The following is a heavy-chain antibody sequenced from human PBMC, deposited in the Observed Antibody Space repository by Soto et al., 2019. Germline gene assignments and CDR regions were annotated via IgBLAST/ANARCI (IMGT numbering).Heavy chain of an antibody. CDR2: ISSDSSYK. V-gene: IGHV3-21*01. D-gene: IGHD2-2*01. Sequence: LRLSFASSGFTLSIHTINFGLQARCKGLEWCSSISSDSSYKYYTDSVKGRLTVSRDNAKNSLYLQMDSLRAEDTAVYYCARGYCTRSSCYIGGFYYYGLDAWGKRATVHVSS. J-gene: IGHJ6*04. CDR3: ARGYCTRSSCYIGGFYYYGLDA. CDR1: GFTLSIHT.